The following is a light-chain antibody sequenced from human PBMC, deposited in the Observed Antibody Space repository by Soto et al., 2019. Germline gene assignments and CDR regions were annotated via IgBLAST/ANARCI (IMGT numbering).Light chain of an antibody. CDR3: GAWDSSLSGVV. CDR1: SSNIGNNN. CDR2: DNN. J-gene: IGLJ2*01. Sequence: QSVLTQPPSVSAAPGQKVTISCSGSSSNIGNNNVCWYQQFPGTAPKLLIYDNNQRPSGIPDRFSGSKSGTSATLGITGLQTGDEADYYCGAWDSSLSGVVFGGGTQLTVL. V-gene: IGLV1-51*01.